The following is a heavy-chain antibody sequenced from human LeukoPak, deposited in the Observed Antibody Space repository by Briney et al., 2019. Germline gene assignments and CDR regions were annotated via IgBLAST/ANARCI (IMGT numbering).Heavy chain of an antibody. V-gene: IGHV4-4*07. CDR3: ASSYYYDSSGYYH. Sequence: SETLSLTCTVSGGSISSYYWSWIRQPAGKGLEWIGRIYTSGSTNYNPSLKSQVTMSVDTSKNQFSLKLSSVTAADTAVYYCASSYYYDSSGYYHWGQGTLVTVSS. D-gene: IGHD3-22*01. CDR2: IYTSGST. J-gene: IGHJ5*02. CDR1: GGSISSYY.